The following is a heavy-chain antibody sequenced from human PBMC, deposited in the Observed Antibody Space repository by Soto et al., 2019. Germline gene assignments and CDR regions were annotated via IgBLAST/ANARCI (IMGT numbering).Heavy chain of an antibody. CDR3: ARCYCSVGSCFTCWHFDL. V-gene: IGHV1-18*01. D-gene: IGHD2-15*01. J-gene: IGHJ2*01. CDR1: GYTFSTFG. CDR2: ISVEKGDT. Sequence: QVQVVQSGAEVKKPGASVKVACKASGYTFSTFGMSWVRQGPGQGLEWMGWISVEKGDTNSAQKFQDRVTMTTDTSTGTAYMELRSLTSDDTAVYYCARCYCSVGSCFTCWHFDLWGRGTLVTVSS.